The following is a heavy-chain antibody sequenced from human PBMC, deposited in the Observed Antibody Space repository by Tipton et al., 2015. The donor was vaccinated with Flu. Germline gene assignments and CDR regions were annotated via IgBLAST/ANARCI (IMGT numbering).Heavy chain of an antibody. CDR2: INHSGST. J-gene: IGHJ4*02. D-gene: IGHD3-22*01. CDR1: GGSFSGYY. V-gene: IGHV4-34*01. CDR3: ARVSPRRITAIVVVMLPEGYFAY. Sequence: TLSLTCAVHGGSFSGYYWSGIRQTPGKGLEWIGEINHSGSTNYNPSLKSRVAISVDASKTQFSLKLTSVTAADTAVCYCARVSPRRITAIVVVMLPEGYFAYWGQGTLVTVSS.